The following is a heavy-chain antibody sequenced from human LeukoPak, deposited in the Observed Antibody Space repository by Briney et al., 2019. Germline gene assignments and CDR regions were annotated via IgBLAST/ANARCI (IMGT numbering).Heavy chain of an antibody. CDR3: ARGGDDYGMDV. V-gene: IGHV1-46*01. D-gene: IGHD3-16*01. CDR2: INPRGGGT. CDR1: GYSFTRYY. J-gene: IGHJ6*02. Sequence: GASVKVSCKASGYSFTRYYMHWVRQAPGQGLEWMGIINPRGGGTTYAQKFQGRVTMTRDTSTSTVYMELSSLRSEDMAVYYCARGGDDYGMDVWGQGTTVTVAS.